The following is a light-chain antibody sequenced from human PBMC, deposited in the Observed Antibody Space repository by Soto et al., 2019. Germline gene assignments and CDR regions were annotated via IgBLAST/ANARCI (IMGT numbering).Light chain of an antibody. Sequence: EIVLTQSPGSLSLSPGQRATLSCRASQSVDTTFFAWYQKKPGQAPRLLIYGASKRATGLPDRFSGSGSGTDFTLISSRLEPEDFAVYYCQHYMSSVTFGQGTKVEIK. CDR2: GAS. CDR3: QHYMSSVT. V-gene: IGKV3-20*01. J-gene: IGKJ1*01. CDR1: QSVDTTF.